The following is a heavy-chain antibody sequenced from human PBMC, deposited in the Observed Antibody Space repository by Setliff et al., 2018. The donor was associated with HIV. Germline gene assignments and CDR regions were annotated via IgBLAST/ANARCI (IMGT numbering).Heavy chain of an antibody. CDR2: IYHSGST. V-gene: IGHV4-38-2*02. Sequence: SETLSLTCAVSGYSISSGYYWGWIRQPPGKGLEWIGSIYHSGSTYYNPSLKSRVTISVDTSKNQFSLKLSSVTAADTAIYYCAKDRSPSKAFEFLFKEFFDHWGQGSLVTVSS. CDR1: GYSISSGYY. D-gene: IGHD3-10*01. J-gene: IGHJ4*02. CDR3: AKDRSPSKAFEFLFKEFFDH.